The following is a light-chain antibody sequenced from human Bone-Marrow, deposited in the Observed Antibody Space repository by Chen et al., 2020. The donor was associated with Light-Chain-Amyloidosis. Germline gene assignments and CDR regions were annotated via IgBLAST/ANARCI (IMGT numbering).Light chain of an antibody. CDR3: SSFTSSSSYV. Sequence: QSALTQPASVSGSPGQSITISCTGTSGDVGTYNYVSWYQQHPGKAPKVMIYAVSNRPSGVSTRFSGSKSGNTASLTISWLQAEYEADYYCSSFTSSSSYVFGPGTKVTVL. J-gene: IGLJ1*01. CDR2: AVS. V-gene: IGLV2-14*01. CDR1: SGDVGTYNY.